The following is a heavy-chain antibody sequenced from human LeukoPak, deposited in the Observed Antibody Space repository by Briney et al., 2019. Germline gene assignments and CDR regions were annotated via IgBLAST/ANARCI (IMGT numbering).Heavy chain of an antibody. Sequence: GGSLRLSCEASGFPFSSYSMNWVRQAPGKGLEWVSYISSSGHATYYVDSVKGRFTMSRDDVENSLFLQMNSPRAEDTAVYYCVRVKGSRFDYWGQGTLVTVSS. V-gene: IGHV3-48*01. CDR1: GFPFSSYS. CDR3: VRVKGSRFDY. J-gene: IGHJ4*02. D-gene: IGHD2-15*01. CDR2: ISSSGHAT.